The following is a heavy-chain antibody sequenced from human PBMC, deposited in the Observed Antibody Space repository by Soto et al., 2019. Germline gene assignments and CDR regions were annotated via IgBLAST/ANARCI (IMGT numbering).Heavy chain of an antibody. CDR3: PRGYCSSTSCYIWDNWFDP. D-gene: IGHD2-2*02. J-gene: IGHJ5*02. Sequence: PSETLSLTCTVSGGSISSYYWSWIRQPPGKGLEWIGYIYYSGRTNYNASLKSRVTISVDTSKNQFSLKLSSVTAADTAVYYCPRGYCSSTSCYIWDNWFDPWGQGTLVTVSS. CDR2: IYYSGRT. V-gene: IGHV4-59*01. CDR1: GGSISSYY.